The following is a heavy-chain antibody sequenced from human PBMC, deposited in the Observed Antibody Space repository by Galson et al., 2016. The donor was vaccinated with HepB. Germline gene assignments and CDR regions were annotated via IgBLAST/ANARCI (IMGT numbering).Heavy chain of an antibody. CDR2: ISYTGST. CDR1: GASVSSGSYY. CDR3: ARLGGDSRDNVGSWIDP. D-gene: IGHD2-21*02. J-gene: IGHJ5*02. Sequence: SETLSLTCTVSGASVSSGSYYWNWIRQPPGKGLEWIGYISYTGSTNYNPSLKSRVTISVDTSKNEFSLKMSSVTAADTAVYYCARLGGDSRDNVGSWIDPWGQGTLVTVSS. V-gene: IGHV4-61*01.